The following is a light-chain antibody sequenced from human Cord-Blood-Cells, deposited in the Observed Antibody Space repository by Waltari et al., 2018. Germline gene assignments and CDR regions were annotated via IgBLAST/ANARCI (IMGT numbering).Light chain of an antibody. J-gene: IGLJ1*01. CDR2: SNN. CDR3: AAWDDSLNGPV. CDR1: SSNIGRNT. V-gene: IGLV1-44*01. Sequence: SALTHPPSASGTPGQRVTISCSGSSSNIGRNTYNWYQQLPGTAPKLLIYSNNQRPSGVPDRFSGSKSGTSASLAISGLQSEDEADYYCAAWDDSLNGPVFGTGTKVTVL.